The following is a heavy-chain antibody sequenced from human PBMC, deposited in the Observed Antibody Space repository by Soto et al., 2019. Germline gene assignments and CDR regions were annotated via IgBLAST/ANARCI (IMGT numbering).Heavy chain of an antibody. J-gene: IGHJ1*01. V-gene: IGHV4-34*01. CDR1: GGSFSGYY. Sequence: SETLSLTCAVYGGSFSGYYWSWIRQPPGKGLEWIGEINHSGSTNYNPSLKSRVTISVDTSKNQFSLKLSSVTAADTAVYYCASRRGYCSGGSCYFFQHWGQGTLVTVSS. D-gene: IGHD2-15*01. CDR2: INHSGST. CDR3: ASRRGYCSGGSCYFFQH.